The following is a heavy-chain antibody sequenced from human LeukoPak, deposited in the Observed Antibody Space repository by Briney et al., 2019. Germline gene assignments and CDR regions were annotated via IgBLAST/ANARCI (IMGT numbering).Heavy chain of an antibody. V-gene: IGHV3-9*01. J-gene: IGHJ4*02. CDR3: AKDMFPFLYYYDSNGHDY. D-gene: IGHD3-22*01. CDR1: GFTFDDYA. CDR2: ISWNSGSI. Sequence: SLRLSCAASGFTFDDYAMHWVRQAPGKGLEWVSGISWNSGSIGYADSVKGRFTISRDNAKNSLYLQMNSLRAEYTALYYCAKDMFPFLYYYDSNGHDYWGQGTLVTVSS.